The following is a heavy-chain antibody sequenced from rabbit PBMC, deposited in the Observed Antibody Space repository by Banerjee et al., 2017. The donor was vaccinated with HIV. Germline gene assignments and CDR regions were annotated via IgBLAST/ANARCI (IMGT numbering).Heavy chain of an antibody. V-gene: IGHV1S45*01. D-gene: IGHD6-1*01. CDR1: GFSFSSSCY. J-gene: IGHJ4*01. CDR2: IVTGSSGSS. Sequence: QEQLVESGGGLVQPEGSLTLTCTASGFSFSSSCYMCWVRQAPGKGLEWIGCIVTGSSGSSYYASWAKGRFTISKTSSTTVTLQMTSLTAADTATYFCARGYAGYAGYVYAMDYFNLWGPGTLVTVS. CDR3: ARGYAGYAGYVYAMDYFNL.